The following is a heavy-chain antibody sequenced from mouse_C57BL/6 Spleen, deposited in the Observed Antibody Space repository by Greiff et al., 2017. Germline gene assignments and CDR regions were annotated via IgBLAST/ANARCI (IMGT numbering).Heavy chain of an antibody. CDR3: AREGGNYFYYAMDY. D-gene: IGHD2-1*01. CDR2: INPGSGGT. Sequence: QVQLQQSGAELVRPGTSVKVSCKASGYAFTNYLIEWVKQRPGQGLEWIGVINPGSGGTNYNEKFKGKATLTADKSSSTAYMQLSSLTSEDSAVYYCAREGGNYFYYAMDYWGQGTSVTVSS. CDR1: GYAFTNYL. V-gene: IGHV1-54*01. J-gene: IGHJ4*01.